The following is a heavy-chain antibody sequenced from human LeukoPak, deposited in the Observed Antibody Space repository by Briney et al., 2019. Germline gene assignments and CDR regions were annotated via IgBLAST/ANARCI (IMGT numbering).Heavy chain of an antibody. CDR2: IYYSGST. CDR1: GGSISSSSYY. D-gene: IGHD6-13*01. Sequence: SETLSLTCTVSGGSISSSSYYWGWIRQPPGKGLEWIGSIYYSGSTYYNPSLKSRVTISVDTSKNQFSLKLSSVTAADTAVYYCARGRPTPRRNIAAALRWFDPWGQGTLVTVSS. V-gene: IGHV4-39*07. J-gene: IGHJ5*02. CDR3: ARGRPTPRRNIAAALRWFDP.